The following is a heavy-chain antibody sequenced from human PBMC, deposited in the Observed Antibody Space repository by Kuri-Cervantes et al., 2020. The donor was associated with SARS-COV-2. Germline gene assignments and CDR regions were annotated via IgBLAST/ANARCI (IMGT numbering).Heavy chain of an antibody. D-gene: IGHD4-23*01. CDR1: GGSFCGYY. Sequence: SQTLSLTCAVYGGSFCGYYWSWIRQPPGKGLEWIGEINHSGSTNYNPSLKSRVTISVDTSKNQFSLKLSSVTAADTAVYYCARVKSVVTPDIDYWGQGTLVTVSS. J-gene: IGHJ4*02. V-gene: IGHV4-34*01. CDR3: ARVKSVVTPDIDY. CDR2: INHSGST.